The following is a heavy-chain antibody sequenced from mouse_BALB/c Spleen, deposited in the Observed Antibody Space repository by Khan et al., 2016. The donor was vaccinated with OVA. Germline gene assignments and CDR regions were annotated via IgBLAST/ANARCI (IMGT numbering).Heavy chain of an antibody. Sequence: VQLQQSGAELVKPGASVKLSCSASGFNIKDTYIHWMKQRPEQGLEWIGRIDPPNDDSKYGPKFQAKATLTADTSSNTAYLQLSSLTSDDTAVYYGATLYGNPLAFGGQGTLVSVSA. D-gene: IGHD2-1*01. J-gene: IGHJ3*01. CDR3: ATLYGNPLAF. V-gene: IGHV14-3*02. CDR1: GFNIKDTY. CDR2: IDPPNDDS.